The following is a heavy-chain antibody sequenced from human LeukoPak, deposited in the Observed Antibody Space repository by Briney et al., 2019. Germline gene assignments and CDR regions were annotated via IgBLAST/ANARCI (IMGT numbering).Heavy chain of an antibody. D-gene: IGHD6-13*01. CDR3: ARRDTGGYSSSWYSFRY. J-gene: IGHJ4*02. Sequence: SETLSLTCAVYGGSFSGYYWSWIRQPPGKGLEWIGEISHSGSTNYNPSLKSRVTISVDTSKNQFSLKLSSVTAADTAVYYCARRDTGGYSSSWYSFRYWGQGTLVTVSS. CDR1: GGSFSGYY. CDR2: ISHSGST. V-gene: IGHV4-34*01.